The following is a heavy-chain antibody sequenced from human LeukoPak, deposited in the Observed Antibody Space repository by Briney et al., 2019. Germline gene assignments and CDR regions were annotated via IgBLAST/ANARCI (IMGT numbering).Heavy chain of an antibody. CDR3: AKRVYYDILTGSPFDP. CDR1: GFTFSSYG. CDR2: MRYDGSNK. Sequence: GGSLRLSCAASGFTFSSYGMHWVRQAPGKGLEWVAFMRYDGSNKYYADSVKGRFTISRDNSKNTLYLQMNSLRAEDTAVYYCAKRVYYDILTGSPFDPWGQGTLVTVSS. J-gene: IGHJ5*02. D-gene: IGHD3-9*01. V-gene: IGHV3-30*02.